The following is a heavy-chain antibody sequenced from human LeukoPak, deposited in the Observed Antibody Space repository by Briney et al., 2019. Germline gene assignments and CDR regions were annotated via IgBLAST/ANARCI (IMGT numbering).Heavy chain of an antibody. Sequence: SETLSLTCAVSGYSISSGYYWGWIRQPPGKGLEWIGSIYHSGSTYYNPSLKSRVTISVDTSKNQFSLKLSPVTAADTAVYYCARVNTMVRGVILAPYYFDYWGQGTLVTVSS. CDR3: ARVNTMVRGVILAPYYFDY. J-gene: IGHJ4*02. V-gene: IGHV4-38-2*01. CDR1: GYSISSGYY. D-gene: IGHD3-10*01. CDR2: IYHSGST.